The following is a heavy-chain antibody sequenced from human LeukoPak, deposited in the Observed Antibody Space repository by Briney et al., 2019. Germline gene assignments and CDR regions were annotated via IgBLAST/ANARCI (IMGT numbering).Heavy chain of an antibody. Sequence: SVKVSCKASGGTFSSYAISWVRQAHGQGLEWMGGIIPFFGTANYAQKFQGRVTITADESTSTAYMELSSLRSEDTAVYYCARDGSVYYGDYVYWGQGTLVTVSS. J-gene: IGHJ4*02. CDR2: IIPFFGTA. CDR1: GGTFSSYA. D-gene: IGHD4-17*01. V-gene: IGHV1-69*13. CDR3: ARDGSVYYGDYVY.